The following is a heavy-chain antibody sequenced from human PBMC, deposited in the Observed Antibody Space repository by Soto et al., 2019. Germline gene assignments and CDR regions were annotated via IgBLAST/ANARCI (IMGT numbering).Heavy chain of an antibody. CDR1: GGSFSGYY. V-gene: IGHV4-34*01. D-gene: IGHD1-7*01. CDR3: ASYPKLLELLY. CDR2: INHSGST. Sequence: PSETLSLTCAAYGGSFSGYYWSWIRQPPGKGLEWIGEINHSGSTNYNPSLKSRVTISVDTSKNQFSLKLSSVTAADTAVYYCASYPKLLELLYWGQGTLVTVSS. J-gene: IGHJ4*02.